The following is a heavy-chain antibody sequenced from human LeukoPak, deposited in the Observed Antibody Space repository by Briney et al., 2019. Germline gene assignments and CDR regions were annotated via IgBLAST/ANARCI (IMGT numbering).Heavy chain of an antibody. V-gene: IGHV3-23*01. CDR2: ISGSGDST. J-gene: IGHJ4*02. D-gene: IGHD2-15*01. CDR1: GFNFNTYA. Sequence: PGGSLRLSCAASGFNFNTYAMSGVRQATGKGLEWVSSISGSGDSTYYTDAVKGRFTISRDNTKNTLYLQMNSLRAEDTAVYYCVEDVVVIVAAKPGIWGQGTLVTVSS. CDR3: VEDVVVIVAAKPGI.